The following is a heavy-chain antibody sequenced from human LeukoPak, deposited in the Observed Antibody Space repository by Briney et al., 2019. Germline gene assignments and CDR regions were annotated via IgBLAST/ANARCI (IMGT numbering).Heavy chain of an antibody. CDR3: ARTTGVWFGETGGYFDY. CDR2: IYSGGST. D-gene: IGHD3-10*01. V-gene: IGHV3-66*01. J-gene: IGHJ4*02. CDR1: GFTVSSNY. Sequence: GGSLRLSCAASGFTVSSNYMSWVRQAPGKGLEWVSVIYSGGSTYYADSVKGRFTISRDNSKNTLYLQMNSLRAEDTAVYYCARTTGVWFGETGGYFDYWGQGTLVTVSS.